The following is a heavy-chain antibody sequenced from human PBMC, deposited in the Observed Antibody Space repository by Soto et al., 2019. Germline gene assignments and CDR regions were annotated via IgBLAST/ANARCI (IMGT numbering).Heavy chain of an antibody. Sequence: SETLSLTCTVSGGSFSGYYWSWIRQPPGKGLEWIGEINHSGSTNYNPSLKSRVTISVDTSKNQFSLKLSSVTAADTAVYYCARLDYGDFPTIYYYYGMDVWGQGTTVTVSS. D-gene: IGHD4-17*01. V-gene: IGHV4-34*01. CDR2: INHSGST. CDR1: GGSFSGYY. J-gene: IGHJ6*02. CDR3: ARLDYGDFPTIYYYYGMDV.